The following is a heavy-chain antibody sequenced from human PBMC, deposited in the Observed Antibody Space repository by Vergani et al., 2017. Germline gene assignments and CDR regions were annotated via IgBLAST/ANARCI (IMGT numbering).Heavy chain of an antibody. CDR3: ARERNAYYDFWSGYYTQYYFDY. V-gene: IGHV3-20*04. Sequence: VQLVESGGGVVQPGRSLRLSCAASGFTFSSYGMHWVRQAPGKGLEWVSGINWNGGSTGYADSVKGRFTISRDNAKNSLYLQMNSLRAEDTALYYCARERNAYYDFWSGYYTQYYFDYWGQGTLVTVSS. J-gene: IGHJ4*02. CDR2: INWNGGST. D-gene: IGHD3-3*01. CDR1: GFTFSSYG.